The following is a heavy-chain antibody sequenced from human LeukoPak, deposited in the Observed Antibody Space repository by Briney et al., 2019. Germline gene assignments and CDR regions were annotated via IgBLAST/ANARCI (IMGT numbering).Heavy chain of an antibody. CDR1: GFTFSSYS. J-gene: IGHJ1*01. V-gene: IGHV3-21*04. Sequence: NPGGSLRLSCAASGFTFSSYSMNWVRQAPGKGLEWVSSISSSSSYIYYADSVKGRFTISRDNSKNTLYLQMNSLKAEDTAIYYCARAQDYCSGSTCYGYFQYWGQGTLVTVSS. CDR2: ISSSSSYI. D-gene: IGHD2-15*01. CDR3: ARAQDYCSGSTCYGYFQY.